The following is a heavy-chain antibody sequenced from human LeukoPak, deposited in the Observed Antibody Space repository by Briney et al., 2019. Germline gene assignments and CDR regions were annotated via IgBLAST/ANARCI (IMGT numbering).Heavy chain of an antibody. D-gene: IGHD3-22*01. CDR2: INPNSGGT. J-gene: IGHJ4*02. CDR1: GYTFTRYY. Sequence: GASVKVSCKASGYTFTRYYMHWVRQAPGQGLEWMGWINPNSGGTNYAQKFQGRVTMTRDTSISTAYMELSRLRSDDTAVYYCARESFSPMAYYYDSSGYYYYDYWGQGTLVTVSS. CDR3: ARESFSPMAYYYDSSGYYYYDY. V-gene: IGHV1-2*02.